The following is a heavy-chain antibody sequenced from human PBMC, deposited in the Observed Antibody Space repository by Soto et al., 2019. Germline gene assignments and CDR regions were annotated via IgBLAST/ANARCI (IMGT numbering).Heavy chain of an antibody. D-gene: IGHD2-2*01. J-gene: IGHJ6*02. V-gene: IGHV1-18*01. CDR1: GYTFTSYG. CDR2: ISAYNGNT. CDR3: ARDCSSTSCSPYYYGMDV. Sequence: GASVKVSCKASGYTFTSYGISWVRQAPGQGLEWMGWISAYNGNTNYAQKLQGRVTMTTDTSTSTAYMELRSLRSDDTAVYYCARDCSSTSCSPYYYGMDVWGQGTTVTVSS.